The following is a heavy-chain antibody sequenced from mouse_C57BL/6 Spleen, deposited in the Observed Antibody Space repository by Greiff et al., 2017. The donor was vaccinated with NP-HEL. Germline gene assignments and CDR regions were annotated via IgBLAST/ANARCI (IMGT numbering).Heavy chain of an antibody. CDR3: ARSGDYGDYYAMDY. V-gene: IGHV1-42*01. CDR2: INPSTGGT. J-gene: IGHJ4*01. CDR1: GYSFTGYY. Sequence: EVHLVESGPELVKPGASVKISCKASGYSFTGYYMNWVKQSPEKSLEWIGEINPSTGGTTYNQKFKAKATLTVDKSSSTAYMQLKSLTSEDSAVYYCARSGDYGDYYAMDYWGQGTSVTVSS. D-gene: IGHD1-1*01.